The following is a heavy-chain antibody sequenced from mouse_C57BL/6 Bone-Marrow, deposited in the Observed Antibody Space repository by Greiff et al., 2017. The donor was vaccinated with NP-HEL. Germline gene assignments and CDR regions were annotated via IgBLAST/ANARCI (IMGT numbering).Heavy chain of an antibody. V-gene: IGHV1-53*01. CDR2: INPSNGGT. CDR3: ARGDGYYGFAWFAY. J-gene: IGHJ3*01. Sequence: QVQLQQPGTELVKPGASVKLSCKASGYTFTSYWMHWVKQRPGQGLEWIGNINPSNGGTNYNEKFQSKATLTVDKSSSTAYMQLSSLTSEDSAVYYCARGDGYYGFAWFAYWGQGTLVTVSA. D-gene: IGHD2-3*01. CDR1: GYTFTSYW.